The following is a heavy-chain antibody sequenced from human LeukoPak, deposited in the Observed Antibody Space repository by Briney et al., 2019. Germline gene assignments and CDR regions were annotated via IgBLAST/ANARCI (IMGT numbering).Heavy chain of an antibody. CDR3: ARDQGYGDYEVHY. D-gene: IGHD4-17*01. J-gene: IGHJ4*02. Sequence: PGGSLRLSCAASGFTFSDYYINWIRQAPGKGLEWVSSISSSSSYIYYADSVKGRFTISRDNAKNSLYLQMNSLRAEDTAVYYCARDQGYGDYEVHYWGQGTLVTVSS. V-gene: IGHV3-21*01. CDR1: GFTFSDYY. CDR2: ISSSSSYI.